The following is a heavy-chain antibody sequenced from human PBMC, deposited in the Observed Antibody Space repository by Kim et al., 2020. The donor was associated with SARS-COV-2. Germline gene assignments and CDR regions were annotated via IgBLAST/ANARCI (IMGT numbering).Heavy chain of an antibody. J-gene: IGHJ3*02. D-gene: IGHD5-12*01. CDR3: ARALGGYSGYDDWAGAFDI. V-gene: IGHV4-34*01. CDR2: INHSGST. CDR1: GGSFSGYY. Sequence: SETLSLTCAVYGGSFSGYYWSWIRQPPGKGLEWIGEINHSGSTNYNPSLKSRVTISVDTSKNQFSLKLSSVTAADTAVYYCARALGGYSGYDDWAGAFDIWGQGTMVTVSS.